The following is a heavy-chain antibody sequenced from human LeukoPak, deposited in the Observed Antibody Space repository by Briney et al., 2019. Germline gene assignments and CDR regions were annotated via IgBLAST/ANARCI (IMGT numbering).Heavy chain of an antibody. CDR1: GFTFSSYG. D-gene: IGHD3-22*01. Sequence: AGGSLRLSCAASGFTFSSYGMHWVRQAPGKGLEWVAVISYDGSNKYYADSVKGRFTISRDNSKNTLYLQMNSLRAEDTAVYYCAKARTVDYYDSSGYYGHDWHFDYWGQGTLSPSPQ. CDR2: ISYDGSNK. CDR3: AKARTVDYYDSSGYYGHDWHFDY. J-gene: IGHJ4*02. V-gene: IGHV3-30*18.